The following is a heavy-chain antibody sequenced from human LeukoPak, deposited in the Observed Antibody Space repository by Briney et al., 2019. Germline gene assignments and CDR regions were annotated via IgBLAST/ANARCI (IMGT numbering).Heavy chain of an antibody. J-gene: IGHJ4*02. D-gene: IGHD1-26*01. CDR1: GGSISSSSYY. CDR3: ARNLGVTNLDY. CDR2: IYYSGST. Sequence: PSETLSLTCTVSGGSISSSSYYWGWIRQPPGKGLEWIGTIYYSGSTYYNSSLKSRVTISVDTSKNQFSLKLNSVTAADTAVYYCARNLGVTNLDYWGQGTLVTVSS. V-gene: IGHV4-39*01.